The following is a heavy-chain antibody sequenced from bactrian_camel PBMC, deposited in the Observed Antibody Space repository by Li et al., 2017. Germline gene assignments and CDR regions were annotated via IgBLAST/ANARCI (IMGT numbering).Heavy chain of an antibody. J-gene: IGHJ6*01. Sequence: HVQLVESGGGLVQPGGSLRLSCAASGYTYTRNCMGWFRQAPGKEREGVAAIGTDGITSYADSVEGRFAISKDDAKNTLYLQMNSLKPEDTAMYYCAAARGCFRLRTGYWGQGTQVTVS. D-gene: IGHD5*01. CDR2: IGTDGIT. CDR3: AAARGCFRLRTGY. CDR1: GYTYTRNC. V-gene: IGHV3S53*01.